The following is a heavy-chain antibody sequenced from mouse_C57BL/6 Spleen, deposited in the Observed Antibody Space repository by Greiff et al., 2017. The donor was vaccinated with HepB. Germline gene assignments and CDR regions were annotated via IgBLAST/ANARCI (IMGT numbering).Heavy chain of an antibody. CDR2: ISYDGSN. Sequence: EVHLVESGPGLVKPSQSLSLTCSVTGYSITSGYYWNWIRQFPGNKLEWMGYISYDGSNNYNPSLKNRISITRDTSKNQFFLKLNSVTTEDTATYYCARGPQRWYYFDYWGQGTTLTVSS. CDR1: GYSITSGYY. D-gene: IGHD1-1*02. J-gene: IGHJ2*01. V-gene: IGHV3-6*01. CDR3: ARGPQRWYYFDY.